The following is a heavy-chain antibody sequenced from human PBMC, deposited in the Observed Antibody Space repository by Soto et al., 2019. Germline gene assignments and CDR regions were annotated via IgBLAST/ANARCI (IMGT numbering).Heavy chain of an antibody. D-gene: IGHD1-1*01. J-gene: IGHJ4*02. CDR2: ISAHNGNT. Sequence: QVHLVQSGAEVKKPGASVKVSCKAFGYTFTSYGITWVRQAPGQGLEWMGWISAHNGNTDYAQKLQGRVIVTRDTSTSTAYMELRSLISDDTAVYYCARGRYGDYWGQGALVTGSS. V-gene: IGHV1-18*01. CDR3: ARGRYGDY. CDR1: GYTFTSYG.